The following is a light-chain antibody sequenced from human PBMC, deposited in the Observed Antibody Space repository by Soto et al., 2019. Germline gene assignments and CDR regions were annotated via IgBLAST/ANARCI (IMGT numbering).Light chain of an antibody. V-gene: IGKV1-5*01. CDR2: DAS. CDR1: QSISSW. J-gene: IGKJ1*01. CDR3: QQYENFSGT. Sequence: DIQMTQSPSTLSASVGYRVTITCRASQSISSWLAWYQQKPGKAPKLLIYDASALPRGVPSRFSGSGSGTKFTLTIASLQPDDFATYYCQQYENFSGTFGQGTKVDIK.